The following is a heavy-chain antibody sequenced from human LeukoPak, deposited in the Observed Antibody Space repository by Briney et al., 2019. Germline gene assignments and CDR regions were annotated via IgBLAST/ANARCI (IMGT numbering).Heavy chain of an antibody. Sequence: GGSLRLSCAASGFTFSRYWMHWVRQAPGKGLVRVSRINSDGSSTTNADSVKGRFTISRDNSKNTLYLQMNSLRAEDTAVYYCARDHGAGGYCTSTTCYLNPWGQGTLVTVSS. CDR2: INSDGSST. CDR1: GFTFSRYW. D-gene: IGHD2-2*01. V-gene: IGHV3-74*01. J-gene: IGHJ5*02. CDR3: ARDHGAGGYCTSTTCYLNP.